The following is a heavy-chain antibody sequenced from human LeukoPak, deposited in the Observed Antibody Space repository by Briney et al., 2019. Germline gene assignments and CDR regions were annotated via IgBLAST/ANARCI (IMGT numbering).Heavy chain of an antibody. V-gene: IGHV1-69*13. D-gene: IGHD2-21*02. CDR1: GYTFTSYG. CDR3: ARGGDYTKIFDY. CDR2: IIPIFGTA. J-gene: IGHJ4*02. Sequence: ASVKVSCKASGYTFTSYGISWARQAPGQGLEWMGGIIPIFGTANYAQKFQGRVTITADESTSTAYMELSSLRSEDTAVYYCARGGDYTKIFDYWGQGTLVTVSS.